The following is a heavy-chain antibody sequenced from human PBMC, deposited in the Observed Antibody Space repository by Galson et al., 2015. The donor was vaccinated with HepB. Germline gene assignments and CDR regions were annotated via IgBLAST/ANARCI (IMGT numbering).Heavy chain of an antibody. CDR2: IKSKTDGGTT. CDR1: GFTFSNAW. J-gene: IGHJ4*02. V-gene: IGHV3-15*01. CDR3: TTEAFLTYFDY. Sequence: SLRLSCAASGFTFSNAWMSWVRQAPGKGLEWVGRIKSKTDGGTTDYAAAVKGRFTISRDDSKNTLYLQMNSLKTEDTAVYYCTTEAFLTYFDYWGQGTLVAVSS. D-gene: IGHD2/OR15-2a*01.